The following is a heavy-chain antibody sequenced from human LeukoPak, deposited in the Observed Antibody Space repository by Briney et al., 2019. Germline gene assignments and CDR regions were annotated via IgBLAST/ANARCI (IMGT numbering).Heavy chain of an antibody. Sequence: SETLSLTRAVYGGSFSGYYWSWIRQPPGKGLEWIGEINHSGSTNYNPSLKSRVTISVDTSKNQFSLKLSSVTAADTAVYYCARGADRKNHSGSYDDADFDYWGQGTLVTVSS. CDR1: GGSFSGYY. D-gene: IGHD1-26*01. CDR2: INHSGST. V-gene: IGHV4-34*01. J-gene: IGHJ4*02. CDR3: ARGADRKNHSGSYDDADFDY.